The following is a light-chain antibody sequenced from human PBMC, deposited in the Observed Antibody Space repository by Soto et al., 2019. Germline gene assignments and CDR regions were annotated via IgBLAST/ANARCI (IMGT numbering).Light chain of an antibody. CDR1: QSVHSN. CDR3: QQYIDWPRYT. V-gene: IGKV3-15*01. Sequence: EIVMTQSPNTVSVSPGDRATLSCRASQSVHSNLAWYQQKPGQAPRLLISGASTRAPGIPARFSGSGSGTNFTLSISGLQSEDFAVYYCQQYIDWPRYTVGQGTKVDSK. CDR2: GAS. J-gene: IGKJ2*01.